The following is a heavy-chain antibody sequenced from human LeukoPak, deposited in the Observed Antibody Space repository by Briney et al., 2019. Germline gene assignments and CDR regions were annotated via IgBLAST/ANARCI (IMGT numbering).Heavy chain of an antibody. CDR2: ISYDGSNK. CDR3: ARDGIFGRFLEWLLNYFDY. J-gene: IGHJ4*02. D-gene: IGHD3-3*01. V-gene: IGHV3-30*04. Sequence: PGGSLRLSCAASGFTFSSYAMHWVRQAPGKGLEWVAVISYDGSNKYYADSVKGRFTISRDNSKNTLYLQVNSLRAEDTAVYYCARDGIFGRFLEWLLNYFDYWGQGTLVTVSS. CDR1: GFTFSSYA.